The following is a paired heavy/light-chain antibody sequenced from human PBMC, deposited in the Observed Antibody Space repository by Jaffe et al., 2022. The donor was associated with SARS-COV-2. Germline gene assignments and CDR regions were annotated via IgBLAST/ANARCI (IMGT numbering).Light chain of an antibody. Sequence: DIVMTQTPLSSPVTLGQPASISCRSSQGLLHSDGNTYLSWLLQRPGQPPRLLIYKISNRFSGVPDRFSGSGAGTDFTLEISRVEAEDVGVYYCMQATQFPWTFGQGTKVEIK. V-gene: IGKV2-24*01. CDR2: KIS. CDR1: QGLLHSDGNTY. CDR3: MQATQFPWT. J-gene: IGKJ1*01.
Heavy chain of an antibody. CDR1: GFTFSTYW. J-gene: IGHJ4*02. V-gene: IGHV3-74*01. Sequence: EVQLVESGGFLVQPGGSLRLSCAASGFTFSTYWMQWVRQTPGKGLVWVSHINSDGSSTRYADSVKGRFTISRDNAKNTLYLQMNSLRAEDTAVYYCTRAISDYWGQGTAVTVSA. CDR3: TRAISDY. CDR2: INSDGSST.